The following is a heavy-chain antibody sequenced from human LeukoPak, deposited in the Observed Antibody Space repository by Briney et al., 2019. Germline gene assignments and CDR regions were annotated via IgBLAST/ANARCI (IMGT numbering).Heavy chain of an antibody. CDR2: ISGRGGST. J-gene: IGHJ4*02. CDR1: GFTFSSYA. V-gene: IGHV3-23*01. D-gene: IGHD3-3*01. Sequence: PGGSLRLSCAASGFTFSSYAMSWVRQAPGKGLEWVSAISGRGGSTYYADSVKGRFTISRDNSRNTLYLQMNSLRAEDTAVYYCAKCGDYDFWSGYYWDYWGQGTLVTVSS. CDR3: AKCGDYDFWSGYYWDY.